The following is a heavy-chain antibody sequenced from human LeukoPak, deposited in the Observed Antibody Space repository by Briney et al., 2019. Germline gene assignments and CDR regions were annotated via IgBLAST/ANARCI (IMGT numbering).Heavy chain of an antibody. Sequence: SETLSLTCAVYGGSFSGYYWSWIRQPPGKGLEWIGEINHSGSTNYNPSLKSRVTISVDTSKNQFSLKLSSVTAADTAVYYCASISQDSGSSNYYGMDVWGQGTTVTVSS. J-gene: IGHJ6*02. V-gene: IGHV4-34*01. CDR2: INHSGST. CDR3: ASISQDSGSSNYYGMDV. CDR1: GGSFSGYY. D-gene: IGHD6-6*01.